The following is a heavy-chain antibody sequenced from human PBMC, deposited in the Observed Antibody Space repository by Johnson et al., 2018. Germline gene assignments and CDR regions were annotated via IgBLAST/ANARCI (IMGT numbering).Heavy chain of an antibody. V-gene: IGHV3-30-3*01. D-gene: IGHD2-15*01. CDR2: ISYDGSNK. Sequence: QVQLVESGGGVVQPGRSLRLSCAASGFTFSSYAMHWVRQAPGQGLEWVAVISYDGSNKYYADSVKGRFTISRDNSKNTLYLQMNSLRAEETAVYYCASGGGYYYYMDVWGKGTTVTVSS. J-gene: IGHJ6*03. CDR3: ASGGGYYYYMDV. CDR1: GFTFSSYA.